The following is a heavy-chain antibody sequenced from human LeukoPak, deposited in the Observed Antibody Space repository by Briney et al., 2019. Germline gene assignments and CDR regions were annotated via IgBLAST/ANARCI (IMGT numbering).Heavy chain of an antibody. CDR1: GYTFTSYG. CDR2: ISAYNGNT. Sequence: ASVEVSCKASGYTFTSYGISWVRQAPGQGLEWMGWISAYNGNTNYAQKLQGRVTMTTDTSTSTAYMELRSLRSDDTAVYYCARVPRIAAAGGYYMDVWGKGTTVTVSS. CDR3: ARVPRIAAAGGYYMDV. D-gene: IGHD6-13*01. J-gene: IGHJ6*03. V-gene: IGHV1-18*01.